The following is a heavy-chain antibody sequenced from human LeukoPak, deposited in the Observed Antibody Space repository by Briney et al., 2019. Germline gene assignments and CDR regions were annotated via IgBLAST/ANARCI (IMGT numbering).Heavy chain of an antibody. Sequence: SETLSLTCTVSGGSISSSSYYWGWIRQPPGKGLEWIGYIYYSGSTNYNPSLKSQVTISVDTSKNQFSLKLSSVTAADTAVYYCARGRRYYDILTGRLGPYWYFDLWGRGTLVTVSS. V-gene: IGHV4-61*05. D-gene: IGHD3-9*01. J-gene: IGHJ2*01. CDR2: IYYSGST. CDR3: ARGRRYYDILTGRLGPYWYFDL. CDR1: GGSISSSSYY.